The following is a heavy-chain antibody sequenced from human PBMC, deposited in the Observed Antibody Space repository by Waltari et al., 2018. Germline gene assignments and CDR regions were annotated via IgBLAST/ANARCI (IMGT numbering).Heavy chain of an antibody. V-gene: IGHV3-23*01. CDR2: ISGSGAAI. Sequence: EVQLLESGGGLVQPGGSLRLSCAASGFTFRSYAMSWVRQAPGKGLEWVSKISGSGAAIYYAGSVKGRFTISRDNSKNTLYLQMISLRAEDTAVYYCAEAGLYVRDYYYDYSMGVWGQGTTVTVSS. J-gene: IGHJ6*02. D-gene: IGHD3-16*01. CDR1: GFTFRSYA. CDR3: AEAGLYVRDYYYDYSMGV.